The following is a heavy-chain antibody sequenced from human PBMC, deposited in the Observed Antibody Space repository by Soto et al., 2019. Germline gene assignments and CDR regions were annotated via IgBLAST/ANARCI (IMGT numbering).Heavy chain of an antibody. CDR3: ARRDIPVDTAMDYYYYYGMDV. Sequence: ASVKVSCKASGYTFTSYAMHWVRQAPGQRLEWMGWINAGNGNTKYSQKFQGRVTITRDTSASTAYMELSSLRSEDTAVYYCARRDIPVDTAMDYYYYYGMDVWGQGTTVTVSS. J-gene: IGHJ6*02. V-gene: IGHV1-3*01. D-gene: IGHD5-18*01. CDR1: GYTFTSYA. CDR2: INAGNGNT.